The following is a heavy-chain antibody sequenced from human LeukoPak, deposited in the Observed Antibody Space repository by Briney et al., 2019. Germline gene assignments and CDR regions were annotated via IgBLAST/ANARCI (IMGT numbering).Heavy chain of an antibody. CDR1: GFTFSSYG. V-gene: IGHV3-30*02. J-gene: IGHJ4*02. Sequence: GGSLRLSCAASGFTFSSYGMHWVRQAPGKGLEWVAFIRYDGSNKYYADSVKGRFTISRDNSKNTLYLQMNSLRAEDTAVYYCAKGVREVPAAMDFFDYWGQGTLVTVSS. CDR2: IRYDGSNK. CDR3: AKGVREVPAAMDFFDY. D-gene: IGHD2-2*01.